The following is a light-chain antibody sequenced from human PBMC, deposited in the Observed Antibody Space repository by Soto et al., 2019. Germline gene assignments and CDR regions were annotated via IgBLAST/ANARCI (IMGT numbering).Light chain of an antibody. J-gene: IGLJ2*01. CDR2: DVG. CDR3: SSYTTSSFVI. CDR1: SSDIGYYKY. Sequence: QSALTQPASVSGSPGQSVTISCTGTSSDIGYYKYVCWYQQHPGKAPKLIIYDVGDRPSGISDRFSGSKSGNTASLTISGLQAEDEADYYCSSYTTSSFVIFGGGTQLTVL. V-gene: IGLV2-14*01.